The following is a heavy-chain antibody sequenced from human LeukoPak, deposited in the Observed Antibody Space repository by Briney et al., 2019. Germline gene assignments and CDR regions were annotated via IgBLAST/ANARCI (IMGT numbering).Heavy chain of an antibody. D-gene: IGHD6-13*01. CDR3: ARDKAAAAGRKDAFDI. Sequence: SGTLSLTCTVSGGSISSGGYYWSWIRQPPGKGLEWIGYIYHSGSTYYNPSLKSRVTISVDRSKNQFSLKLSSVTAADTAVYYCARDKAAAAGRKDAFDIWGQGTMVTVSS. J-gene: IGHJ3*02. CDR1: GGSISSGGYY. V-gene: IGHV4-30-2*01. CDR2: IYHSGST.